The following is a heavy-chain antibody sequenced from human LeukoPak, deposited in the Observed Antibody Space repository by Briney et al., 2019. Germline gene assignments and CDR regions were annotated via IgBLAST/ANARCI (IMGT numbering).Heavy chain of an antibody. CDR3: ARLNGYSSSWYLARGDAFDI. CDR1: GYSFTSYW. J-gene: IGHJ3*02. V-gene: IGHV5-51*01. CDR2: IYPGDSDT. Sequence: GESLKISCKGSGYSFTSYWIGWVRQMPGKGLEWMGIIYPGDSDTRYSPSFQGQVTISADKSISTAYPQWSSLKASDTAMYYCARLNGYSSSWYLARGDAFDIWGQGTMVTVSS. D-gene: IGHD6-13*01.